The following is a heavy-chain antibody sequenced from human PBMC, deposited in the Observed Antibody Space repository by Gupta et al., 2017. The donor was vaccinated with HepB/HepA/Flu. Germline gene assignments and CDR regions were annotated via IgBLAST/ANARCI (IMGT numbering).Heavy chain of an antibody. CDR2: ISGNSDTT. Sequence: EVQLLESGGGLVQSGGPLRLSCVASGFIFSKDAMTWVRQAPGKGLEWVSIISGNSDTTHYADSVKGRFTISRDNSKNTVYLQMDSLRAEDTALYYCVNDPNWEWGAWGQGTLVTASS. CDR1: GFIFSKDA. D-gene: IGHD7-27*01. J-gene: IGHJ5*02. CDR3: VNDPNWEWGA. V-gene: IGHV3-23*01.